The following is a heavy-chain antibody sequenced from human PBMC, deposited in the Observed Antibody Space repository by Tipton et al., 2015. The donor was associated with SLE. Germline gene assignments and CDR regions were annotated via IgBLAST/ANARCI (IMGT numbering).Heavy chain of an antibody. D-gene: IGHD3-22*01. Sequence: GSLRLSCAASGFTFDDYAMHWVRQAPGKGLEWVSLISWDGGSTYYADSVKGRVTISRDSSKNSLYLQMNSLRTEDTALYYCAKAEGYYDSSGYYNHWGQGTLVTVSS. CDR3: AKAEGYYDSSGYYNH. V-gene: IGHV3-43D*04. CDR1: GFTFDDYA. J-gene: IGHJ5*02. CDR2: ISWDGGST.